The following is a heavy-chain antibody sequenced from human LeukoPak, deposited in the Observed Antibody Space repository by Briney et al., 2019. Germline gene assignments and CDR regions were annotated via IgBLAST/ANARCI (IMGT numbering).Heavy chain of an antibody. D-gene: IGHD1-26*01. V-gene: IGHV3-74*01. J-gene: IGHJ3*02. Sequence: GGSLRLSCAAFGFTFSDYWMHWVRQAPGKGLVWVSRIDYDGSSTIYADSVTGRFTLSRDNAKNTLYLQMNSLRAEDTAVYYCARDGGVGAKGAFDIWGQGTMVTVSA. CDR1: GFTFSDYW. CDR2: IDYDGSST. CDR3: ARDGGVGAKGAFDI.